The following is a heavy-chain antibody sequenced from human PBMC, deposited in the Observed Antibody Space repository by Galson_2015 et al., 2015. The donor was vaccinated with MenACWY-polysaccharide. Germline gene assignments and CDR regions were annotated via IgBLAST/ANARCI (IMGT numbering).Heavy chain of an antibody. CDR2: IDWDDRK. CDR3: VRSPVGSAGYLDL. CDR1: GFSLRTRGMR. V-gene: IGHV2-70*04. J-gene: IGHJ2*01. D-gene: IGHD3-10*01. Sequence: PALVNPTQTLTLTCTFSGFSLRTRGMRVIWIRQPPGKALEWLARIDWDDRKFYSTSLKTRPTISKDTSKNQVILTMTNMDPVDTATYYCVRSPVGSAGYLDLWGRGTLVTVSS.